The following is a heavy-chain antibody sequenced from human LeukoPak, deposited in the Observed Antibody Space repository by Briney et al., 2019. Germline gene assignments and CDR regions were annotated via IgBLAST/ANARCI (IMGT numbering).Heavy chain of an antibody. CDR3: NVYDSSGYPDY. D-gene: IGHD3-22*01. CDR2: IRSKAYGGTT. CDR1: GFTFGDYA. V-gene: IGHV3-49*04. Sequence: GGSLRLSCTASGFTFGDYAMSWVRQAPGKGLEWVGFIRSKAYGGTTEYAASVKGRFTISRDDSKSIAYLQMNSLKTEDTAVYYCNVYDSSGYPDYRGQGTLVTVSS. J-gene: IGHJ4*02.